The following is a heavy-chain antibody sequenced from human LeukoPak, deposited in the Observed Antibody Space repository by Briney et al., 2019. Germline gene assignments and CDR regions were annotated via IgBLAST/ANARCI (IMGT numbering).Heavy chain of an antibody. CDR1: GFTFGDYA. CDR2: IASKTYGGTA. Sequence: PGGSLRLSCTASGFTFGDYAMTWVRQAPGKGLEWVGFIASKTYGGTAEYAASVEGRFTISRDDSKSIAYLQMNSLKTEDTAVYFCSRDQTPYYWGQGTLVTVSS. CDR3: SRDQTPYY. J-gene: IGHJ4*02. V-gene: IGHV3-49*04.